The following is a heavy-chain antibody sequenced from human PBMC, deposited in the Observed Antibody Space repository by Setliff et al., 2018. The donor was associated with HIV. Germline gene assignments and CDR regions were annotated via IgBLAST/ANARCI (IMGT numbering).Heavy chain of an antibody. CDR3: ARDPAPSSSASYFQH. J-gene: IGHJ1*01. D-gene: IGHD6-6*01. V-gene: IGHV1-46*01. CDR1: GYTFTSYY. Sequence: GASVKVSCKASGYTFTSYYMHWVRQAPGQGLEWMGIINPSSGSTTYAQKFQGRVTMTRDTSTSTVYMELSSLRSEGTAVYYCARDPAPSSSASYFQHWGQGTPVTVSS. CDR2: INPSSGST.